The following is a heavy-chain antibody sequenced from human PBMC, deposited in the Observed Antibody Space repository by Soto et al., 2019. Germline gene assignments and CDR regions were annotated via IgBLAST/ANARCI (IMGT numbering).Heavy chain of an antibody. CDR1: GFTFSSYS. V-gene: IGHV3-21*01. CDR2: ISSSSSYI. CDR3: ARESITMIVVGLHAFDI. J-gene: IGHJ3*02. Sequence: GSLRLSCAASGFTFSSYSMNWVRQAPGKGLEWVSSISSSSSYIYYADSVKGRFTISRDNAKNSLYLQMNSLRAEDTAVYYCARESITMIVVGLHAFDIWGQGTMVTVSS. D-gene: IGHD3-22*01.